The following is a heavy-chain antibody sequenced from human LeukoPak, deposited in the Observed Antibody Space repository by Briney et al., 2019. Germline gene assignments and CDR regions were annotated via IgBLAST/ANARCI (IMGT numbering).Heavy chain of an antibody. Sequence: GRSLRLSCAASGFTFSSYGMHWVRQPQGEGLEWVAVISYDGSKKSSAESVKGRFTISRDNSKNTLYLQMNSLRPEDTAVYFCARANGQLWTTPDYWGQGTLVTISS. J-gene: IGHJ4*02. CDR2: ISYDGSKK. CDR1: GFTFSSYG. D-gene: IGHD5-18*01. V-gene: IGHV3-30*03. CDR3: ARANGQLWTTPDY.